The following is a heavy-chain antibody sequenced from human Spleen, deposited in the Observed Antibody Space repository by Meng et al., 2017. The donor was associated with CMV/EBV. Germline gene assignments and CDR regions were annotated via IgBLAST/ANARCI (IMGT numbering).Heavy chain of an antibody. CDR1: GYYFDIYG. D-gene: IGHD4-17*01. CDR3: ARAGAAVTTHFDF. Sequence: KNCGYYFDIYGMTWVRQAPGQGLEWVGWISDENGDTDYGQKFQGRVTVTADTFTNTAYMEMRSLRSDDSAMYYCARAGAAVTTHFDFWGQGTLVTVSS. J-gene: IGHJ4*02. V-gene: IGHV1-18*01. CDR2: ISDENGDT.